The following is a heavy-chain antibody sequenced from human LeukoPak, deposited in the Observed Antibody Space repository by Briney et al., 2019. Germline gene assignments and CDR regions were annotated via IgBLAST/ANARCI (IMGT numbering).Heavy chain of an antibody. Sequence: SETLSLTCTVSGGSISGYYFNWIRQPATKGLEWIGRVYHSGSTNYNPSLKSRVTMSVDMSKHQSSLRLSSVTAADTAMYYCATYILISSGYYFDAFDIWGQGTMVTVSS. CDR3: ATYILISSGYYFDAFDI. CDR1: GGSISGYY. V-gene: IGHV4-4*07. CDR2: VYHSGST. J-gene: IGHJ3*02. D-gene: IGHD3-22*01.